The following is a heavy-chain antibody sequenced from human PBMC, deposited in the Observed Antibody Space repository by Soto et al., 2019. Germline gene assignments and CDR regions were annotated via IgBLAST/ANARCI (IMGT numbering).Heavy chain of an antibody. Sequence: SETLSLTCTVSGGSISSYYWSWIRQPAGKGLEWIGRIYTSGRTNYNPSLKSRVTMSVDTSKNQFSLKLSSVTAADTAVYYCARARHSSGWYFRDNWCDHWGQGTLVTVSS. CDR1: GGSISSYY. CDR2: IYTSGRT. D-gene: IGHD6-19*01. CDR3: ARARHSSGWYFRDNWCDH. V-gene: IGHV4-4*07. J-gene: IGHJ5*02.